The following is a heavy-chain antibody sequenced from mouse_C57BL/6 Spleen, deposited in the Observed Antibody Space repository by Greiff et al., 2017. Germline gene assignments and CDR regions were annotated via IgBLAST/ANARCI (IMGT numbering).Heavy chain of an antibody. J-gene: IGHJ4*01. D-gene: IGHD2-10*01. Sequence: QVQLQQPGAELVRPGTSVKLSCKASGYTFTSYWMHWVKQRPGQGLEWIGVIDPSDSYTNYNQKFKGKATLTVDTSSSTAYMQLSSLTSEDSAVYYCERGAILLSRAMDYWGQGTSVTVSS. V-gene: IGHV1-59*01. CDR1: GYTFTSYW. CDR3: ERGAILLSRAMDY. CDR2: IDPSDSYT.